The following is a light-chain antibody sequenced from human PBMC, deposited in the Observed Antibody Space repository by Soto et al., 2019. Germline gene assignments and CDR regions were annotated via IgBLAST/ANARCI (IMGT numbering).Light chain of an antibody. Sequence: DIVMTQSPLSLPVTPGEPASISCRSSQSLLHSNGYNYLDWYLQKPGQSPQLLIYLGANRASGVPGRYSRSGSGTDFTLQISRVGAEDVGVYYCMQALHTPFFGHRTKLEMK. CDR3: MQALHTPF. V-gene: IGKV2-28*01. J-gene: IGKJ2*01. CDR2: LGA. CDR1: QSLLHSNGYNY.